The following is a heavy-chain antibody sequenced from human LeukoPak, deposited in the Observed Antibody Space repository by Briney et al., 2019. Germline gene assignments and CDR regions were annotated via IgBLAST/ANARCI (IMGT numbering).Heavy chain of an antibody. D-gene: IGHD1-26*01. V-gene: IGHV3-9*03. Sequence: GRSLRLSCAASGFPFDDKAMHWVRQAPGKGLEWVAGISWNSDSTGYADSVKGRFTISRDNAKNSLYLQMNSLRAEDMALYYCVKDIGSGSYRYGGYFDYWGQGTLVTVSS. CDR1: GFPFDDKA. CDR3: VKDIGSGSYRYGGYFDY. CDR2: ISWNSDST. J-gene: IGHJ4*02.